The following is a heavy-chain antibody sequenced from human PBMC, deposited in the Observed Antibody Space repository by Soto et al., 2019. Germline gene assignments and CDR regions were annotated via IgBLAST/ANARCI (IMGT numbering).Heavy chain of an antibody. Sequence: SVKVSCKASGGTFSSYAISWVRQAPGQGLEWMGGIIPIFGTANYAQKFQGRVTITADESTSTAYMELSSLRSEDTAVYYCASLLITIFGVADAFDIWGQGTRVTVSS. CDR1: GGTFSSYA. J-gene: IGHJ3*02. V-gene: IGHV1-69*13. CDR3: ASLLITIFGVADAFDI. D-gene: IGHD3-3*01. CDR2: IIPIFGTA.